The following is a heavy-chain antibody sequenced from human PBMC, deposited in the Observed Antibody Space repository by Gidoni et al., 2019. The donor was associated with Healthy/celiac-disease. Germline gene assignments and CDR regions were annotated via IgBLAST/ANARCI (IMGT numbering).Heavy chain of an antibody. Sequence: QVQLVESGGGVVQPGRSLRRSCAASGFTFSRHGLHWVRQAPGKGLEWVAVIWYDGSNKYYADSVKGRFTISRDNSKNTLYLQMNSLRAEDTAVYYCARDPELIEYSSSSGPGWFDPWGQGTLVTVSS. J-gene: IGHJ5*02. D-gene: IGHD6-6*01. V-gene: IGHV3-33*01. CDR2: IWYDGSNK. CDR3: ARDPELIEYSSSSGPGWFDP. CDR1: GFTFSRHG.